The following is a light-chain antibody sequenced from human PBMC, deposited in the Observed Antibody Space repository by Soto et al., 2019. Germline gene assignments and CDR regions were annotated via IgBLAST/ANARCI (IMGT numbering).Light chain of an antibody. CDR1: QGMRND. V-gene: IGKV1-17*01. Sequence: DIPMTQSASSLSASVGDRVTITCRASQGMRNDLGWYQQKPGKAPKRLIYAASKLQSGVPSRFSGSSSGTEFTLTNSSLQTEDLATYFCLQRNSSPLTFDGGTKVEIK. CDR3: LQRNSSPLT. CDR2: AAS. J-gene: IGKJ4*01.